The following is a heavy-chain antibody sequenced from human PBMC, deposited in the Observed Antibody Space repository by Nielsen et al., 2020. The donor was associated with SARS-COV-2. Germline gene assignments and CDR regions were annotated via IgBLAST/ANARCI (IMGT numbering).Heavy chain of an antibody. D-gene: IGHD6-19*01. CDR3: ARDSSGWYALTTYYYYGMDV. CDR2: ISWNSGSV. Sequence: VRQMPGKGLEWVSGISWNSGSVGYADSVKGRFTISRDNAKNSLYLQMNSLRAEGTAVYYCARDSSGWYALTTYYYYGMDVWGQGTTVTVSS. V-gene: IGHV3-9*01. J-gene: IGHJ6*02.